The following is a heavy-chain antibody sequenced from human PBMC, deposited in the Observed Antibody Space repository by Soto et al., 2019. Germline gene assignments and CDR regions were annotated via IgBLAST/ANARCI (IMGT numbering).Heavy chain of an antibody. D-gene: IGHD6-6*01. CDR3: AKDRRQLSALDM. V-gene: IGHV3-30*18. J-gene: IGHJ3*02. CDR2: ISNDGNRK. CDR1: RFSFSSYG. Sequence: PAGSLRLSCAASRFSFSSYGMHWVRQAPGRGLEWVTVISNDGNRKYYGESVKGRFSVSRDNDKDTLYLQMNGLRPEDTGVYYCAKDRRQLSALDMWGQGTTVTVSS.